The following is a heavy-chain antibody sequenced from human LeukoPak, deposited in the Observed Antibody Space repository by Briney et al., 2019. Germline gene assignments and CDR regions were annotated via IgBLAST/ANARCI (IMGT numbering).Heavy chain of an antibody. CDR3: ARSTEMIAAAAH. J-gene: IGHJ4*02. D-gene: IGHD6-13*01. V-gene: IGHV1-3*01. CDR1: GYTFTSYA. CDR2: INAGNGNT. Sequence: ASVKVSCKASGYTFTSYAMHWVRQAPGQRLEWIGWINAGNGNTKYSQKFQGRVTITRDTSASTAYMELSSLRSEDTAVYYCARSTEMIAAAAHWGQGTLVTVSS.